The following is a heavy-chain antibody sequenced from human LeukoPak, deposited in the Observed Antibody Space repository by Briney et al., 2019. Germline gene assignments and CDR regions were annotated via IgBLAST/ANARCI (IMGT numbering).Heavy chain of an antibody. V-gene: IGHV3-53*01. J-gene: IGHJ4*02. CDR2: IYSGGST. Sequence: PGGSLRLSCAASGFTVSSNYMSWVRQAPGKGLEWVSVIYSGGSTYYADSVKGRFTISRDNSKNTLYLQMNSLRAEDTAVYYCARYFIAAAGSAYFDYWGQGTLVTVSS. CDR3: ARYFIAAAGSAYFDY. CDR1: GFTVSSNY. D-gene: IGHD6-13*01.